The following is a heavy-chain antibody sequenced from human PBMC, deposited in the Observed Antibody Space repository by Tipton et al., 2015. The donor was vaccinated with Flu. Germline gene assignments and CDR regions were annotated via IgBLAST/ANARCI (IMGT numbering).Heavy chain of an antibody. CDR3: ARNLGGGAFDI. CDR2: IYYSGTT. CDR1: GGPISSGSYY. J-gene: IGHJ3*02. D-gene: IGHD3-10*01. Sequence: TLSLTCTVSGGPISSGSYYWGWVRQPPGKGLEWIGSIYYSGTTSYNPSLQSRVTISIYTSNNQFSLKLSSVTAADTAVYYCARNLGGGAFDIWGQGTMVTVSS. V-gene: IGHV4-39*07.